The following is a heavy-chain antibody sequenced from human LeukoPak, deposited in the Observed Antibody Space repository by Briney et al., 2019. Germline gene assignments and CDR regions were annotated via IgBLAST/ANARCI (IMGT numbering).Heavy chain of an antibody. V-gene: IGHV3-53*01. CDR3: ARSEGSSSWYSAFDI. Sequence: GGSLRLSCAASGFTVSSNYMSWVRQAPGKGLEWVSVIYSGGSTYYADSVKGRFTISRDHSKNTLYLQMNSLRDEDTAVYYCARSEGSSSWYSAFDIWGQGTMVTVSS. CDR2: IYSGGST. CDR1: GFTVSSNY. D-gene: IGHD6-13*01. J-gene: IGHJ3*02.